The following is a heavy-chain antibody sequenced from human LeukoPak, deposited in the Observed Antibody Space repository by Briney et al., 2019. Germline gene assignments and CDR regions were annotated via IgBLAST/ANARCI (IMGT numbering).Heavy chain of an antibody. J-gene: IGHJ5*02. D-gene: IGHD1-1*01. CDR3: ARMGGSNWNREINWFDP. V-gene: IGHV3-48*01. CDR2: FSSSSSTI. Sequence: GGSLRLSCAASGFTFSSYSMNWVRQAPGKGLEWVSSFSSSSSTIYYADSVKGRFTISRDNAKNSLYLQMGSLRVEDTAVYYCARMGGSNWNREINWFDPWGQGTLVTVSS. CDR1: GFTFSSYS.